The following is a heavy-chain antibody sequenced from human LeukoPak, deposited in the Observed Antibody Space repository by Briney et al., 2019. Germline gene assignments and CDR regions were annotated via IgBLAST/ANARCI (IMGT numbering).Heavy chain of an antibody. CDR3: ATGILGYCGGGSCKSEYFQH. Sequence: ASVKVSCKVSGYTLTELSMHWVRQAPGKGLEWMGGFDPEDGETIYAQKFQGRVTMTEDTSTGTAYMELSSLRSEDTAVYYCATGILGYCGGGSCKSEYFQHWGQGTLVTVSS. CDR2: FDPEDGET. CDR1: GYTLTELS. D-gene: IGHD2-15*01. J-gene: IGHJ1*01. V-gene: IGHV1-24*01.